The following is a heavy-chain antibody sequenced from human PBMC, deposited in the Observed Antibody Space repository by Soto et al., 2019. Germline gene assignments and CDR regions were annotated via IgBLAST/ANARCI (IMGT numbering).Heavy chain of an antibody. V-gene: IGHV3-33*01. CDR3: ARGIRYYYYYMDV. Sequence: GGSLRLSCAASGFTFSSYGMHWVRQAPGKGLEWVAVIWYDGSNKYYADSVKGRFTISRDNSKNTLYLQMNSLRAEDTAVYYCARGIRYYYYYMDVWGKGTTVTVSS. CDR2: IWYDGSNK. CDR1: GFTFSSYG. J-gene: IGHJ6*03.